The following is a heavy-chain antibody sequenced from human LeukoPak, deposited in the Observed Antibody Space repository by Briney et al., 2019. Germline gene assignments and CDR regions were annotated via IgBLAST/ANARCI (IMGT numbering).Heavy chain of an antibody. Sequence: QAGGSLRLSCAASGFTFSSYEMNWVRQAPGKGLEWVSYISSSGSTIYYADSVKGRFTISRDNAKNSLYLQMNSLRAEDTAVYYCARDQVSVAGTGIDYWGQGTLVTVSS. V-gene: IGHV3-48*03. CDR2: ISSSGSTI. D-gene: IGHD6-13*01. J-gene: IGHJ4*02. CDR3: ARDQVSVAGTGIDY. CDR1: GFTFSSYE.